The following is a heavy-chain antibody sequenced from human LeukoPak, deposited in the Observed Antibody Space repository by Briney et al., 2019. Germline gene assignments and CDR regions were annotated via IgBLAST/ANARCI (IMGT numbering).Heavy chain of an antibody. CDR3: AGVLYLLDAFDI. J-gene: IGHJ3*02. CDR1: GGSFSGYY. Sequence: SETLSLTCAVYGGSFSGYYWSWIRQPPGKGLEWIGEINHSGSTNYNPSLKSRVTISVDTSKNQFSLKLSSVTAADTAVYYCAGVLYLLDAFDIWGQGTMVTVSS. V-gene: IGHV4-34*01. CDR2: INHSGST. D-gene: IGHD2-8*01.